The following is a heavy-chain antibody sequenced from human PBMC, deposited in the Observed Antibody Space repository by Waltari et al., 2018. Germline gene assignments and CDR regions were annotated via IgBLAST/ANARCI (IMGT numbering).Heavy chain of an antibody. Sequence: QLQLQESGPGLVKPSETLSLTCTVSGGSISSSSYYWGWIRQPPGKGLEWIGSIYYSGSTYSNPSLNSRVTISVDTSKNQFSLKLSSVTAADTAVYYCARLKMALGSLGGGMDVWGQGTTVTVSS. D-gene: IGHD3-16*01. CDR1: GGSISSSSYY. V-gene: IGHV4-39*07. J-gene: IGHJ6*02. CDR3: ARLKMALGSLGGGMDV. CDR2: IYYSGST.